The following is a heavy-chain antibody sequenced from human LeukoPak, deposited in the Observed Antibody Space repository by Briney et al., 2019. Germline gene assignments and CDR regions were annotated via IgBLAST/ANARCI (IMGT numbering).Heavy chain of an antibody. J-gene: IGHJ4*02. Sequence: GTSLRLSRAASGFTFSSHGMHWVRQAPGMGLEWVALILHDGSNEYYADSVQGRFTISRDSSRNTLYLQMNSLRAEDTAVYYCAKDGTGGYYYLDYWGQGTLVTVSS. CDR3: AKDGTGGYYYLDY. CDR2: ILHDGSNE. V-gene: IGHV3-30*18. CDR1: GFTFSSHG. D-gene: IGHD3-22*01.